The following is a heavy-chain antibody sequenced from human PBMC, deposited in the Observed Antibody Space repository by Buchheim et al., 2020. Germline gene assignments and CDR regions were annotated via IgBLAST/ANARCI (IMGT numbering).Heavy chain of an antibody. CDR2: ISYDGRKK. CDR3: AKYYDFWRNYGMDV. Sequence: QVQLVESGGGVVQPGRSLRLSCAASGFTFSSYGMHWVRQAPGKGLEWVAVISYDGRKKYYADSVKGRFTISRDNSKNTLYLQMNSLRAEDTPVYYCAKYYDFWRNYGMDVYCQGTT. D-gene: IGHD3-3*01. V-gene: IGHV3-30*18. CDR1: GFTFSSYG. J-gene: IGHJ6*02.